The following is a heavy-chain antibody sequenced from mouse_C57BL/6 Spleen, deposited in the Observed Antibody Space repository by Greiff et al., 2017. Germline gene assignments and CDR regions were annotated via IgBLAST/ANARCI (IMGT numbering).Heavy chain of an antibody. D-gene: IGHD1-1*01. V-gene: IGHV1-18*01. J-gene: IGHJ2*01. CDR1: GYTFTDYN. Sequence: VQLQQSGPELVKPGASVKIPCKASGYTFTDYNMDWVKQSHGKSLEWIGDINPNNGGTIYNQKFKGKATLTVDKSSSTAYMELRSLTSEDTAVYYCARWGFTTVVATTEYYFDYWGQGTTLTVSS. CDR3: ARWGFTTVVATTEYYFDY. CDR2: INPNNGGT.